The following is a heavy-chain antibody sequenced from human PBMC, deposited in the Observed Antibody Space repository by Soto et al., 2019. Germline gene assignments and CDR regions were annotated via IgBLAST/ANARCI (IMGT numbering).Heavy chain of an antibody. D-gene: IGHD3-10*01. V-gene: IGHV4-34*01. CDR1: GGSFSGYY. CDR2: INHRGST. CDR3: ARVKVRGVIRADNWFDS. J-gene: IGHJ5*01. Sequence: QVQLQQWGAGLLKPSETLSLTCAVYGGSFSGYYWSWIRQPPGKGLEWIGEINHRGSTNFNPSLKSRVTISVDTSNNQFSLKLNSVTAADTAVYYCARVKVRGVIRADNWFDSWGQGTLVTVSS.